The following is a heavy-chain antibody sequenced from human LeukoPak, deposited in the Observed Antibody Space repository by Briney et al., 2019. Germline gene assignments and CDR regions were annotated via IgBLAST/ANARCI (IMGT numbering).Heavy chain of an antibody. Sequence: GGSLRLSCAASGYTFSIYSMKWVRQAPGGRREWVSSIRSSSNYIYYADSVKGRFTISTENAKNSLYLQMNGLRAEDTAVYFCARGAPVADWGQGTLVTVSS. CDR2: IRSSSNYI. D-gene: IGHD2-15*01. V-gene: IGHV3-21*01. J-gene: IGHJ4*02. CDR1: GYTFSIYS. CDR3: ARGAPVAD.